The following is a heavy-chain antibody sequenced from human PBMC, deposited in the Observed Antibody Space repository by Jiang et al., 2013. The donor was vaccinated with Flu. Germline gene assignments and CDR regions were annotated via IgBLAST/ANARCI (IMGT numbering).Heavy chain of an antibody. Sequence: GLVKPSQTLSLTCAVSGGSISSGGYSWSWIRQPPGKGLEWIGYIDYSGSTNYNPSLKSRVSMSVDASKRQFSLKLSSVTAADTAVYYCARLYVDIVTMPNNWLDPWGQGTLVTVSS. D-gene: IGHD5-12*01. CDR3: ARLYVDIVTMPNNWLDP. V-gene: IGHV4-30-4*07. J-gene: IGHJ5*02. CDR2: IDYSGST. CDR1: GGSISSGGYS.